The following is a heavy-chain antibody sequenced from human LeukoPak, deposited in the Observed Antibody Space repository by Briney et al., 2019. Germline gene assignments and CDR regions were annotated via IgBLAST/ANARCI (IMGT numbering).Heavy chain of an antibody. CDR2: INPSGGST. J-gene: IGHJ3*02. V-gene: IGHV1-46*01. CDR3: ARGRAPWYYYDSSGYGDAFDI. CDR1: GYTFTSYY. D-gene: IGHD3-22*01. Sequence: GASVKVSCKASGYTFTSYYMHWVRQAPGQGLEWMGIINPSGGSTSYAQKFQGRVTMTRDTSTSTVYMELSSLRSEDTAVYYCARGRAPWYYYDSSGYGDAFDIWGQGTMVTVSS.